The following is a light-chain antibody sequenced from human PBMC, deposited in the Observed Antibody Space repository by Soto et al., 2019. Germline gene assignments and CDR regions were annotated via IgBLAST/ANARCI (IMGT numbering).Light chain of an antibody. J-gene: IGLJ2*01. CDR2: YYSDSDK. CDR3: MIWPSNAHVV. Sequence: QTVVTQPPSSSASPGESARLTCTLPSDINVGSYNIYWYQQKPGSPPRYLLYYYSDSDKGQGSGVPSRFSGSKDASVNTGILLISGLQSEDEADYYCMIWPSNAHVVFGGGTKLTVL. V-gene: IGLV5-37*01. CDR1: SDINVGSYN.